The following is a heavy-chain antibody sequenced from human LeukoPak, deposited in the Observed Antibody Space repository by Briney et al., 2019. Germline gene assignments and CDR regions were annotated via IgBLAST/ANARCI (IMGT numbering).Heavy chain of an antibody. CDR1: GGTFSSYA. CDR2: IIPIFGTA. D-gene: IGHD3-10*01. CDR3: ARANRITMVRYFDY. Sequence: SVKVSCKASGGTFSSYATSWVRQALGQGLEWMGGIIPIFGTANYAQKFQGRVTITADKSTSTAYMELSSLRSEDTAVYYCARANRITMVRYFDYWGQGTLVTVSS. J-gene: IGHJ4*02. V-gene: IGHV1-69*06.